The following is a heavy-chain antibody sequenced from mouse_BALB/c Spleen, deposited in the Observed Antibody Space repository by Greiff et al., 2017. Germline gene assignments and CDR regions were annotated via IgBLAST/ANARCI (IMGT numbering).Heavy chain of an antibody. Sequence: QVHVKQSGPGLVQPSQSLSITCTVSGFSLTSYGVHWVRQSPGKGLEWLGVIWSGGSTDYNAAFISRLSISKDNSKSQVFFKMNSLQADDTAIYSCVRLRRPSYYAMDYWGEGTSVTVSS. V-gene: IGHV2-4-1*01. J-gene: IGHJ4*01. CDR1: GFSLTSYG. D-gene: IGHD2-2*01. CDR2: IWSGGST. CDR3: VRLRRPSYYAMDY.